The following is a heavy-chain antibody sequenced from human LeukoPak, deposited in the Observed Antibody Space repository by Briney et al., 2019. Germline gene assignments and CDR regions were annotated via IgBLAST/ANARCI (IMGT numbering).Heavy chain of an antibody. Sequence: PGGSLRLSCAASGFTFSSFAMVWVRQPPGKGLEWVSSIFNGGGEIHYADSVRGRFTISRDNSKSTLYLQMNSQRAEDTAVYYCAKFSSNWYYFDYWGQGTLVTVSS. V-gene: IGHV3-23*01. CDR3: AKFSSNWYYFDY. D-gene: IGHD6-13*01. J-gene: IGHJ4*02. CDR1: GFTFSSFA. CDR2: IFNGGGEI.